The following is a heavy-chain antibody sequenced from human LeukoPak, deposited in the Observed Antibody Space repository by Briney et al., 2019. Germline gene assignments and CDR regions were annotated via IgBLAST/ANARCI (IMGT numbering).Heavy chain of an antibody. CDR1: GFTFSSYG. CDR3: ARSWATRPVLGY. CDR2: ISSSGSTI. V-gene: IGHV3-48*04. Sequence: GRSLRLSCAASGFTFSSYGMHWIRQAPGKGLEWVSYISSSGSTIYYADSVKGRFTISRDNAKNSLYLQMNSLRAEDTAVYYCARSWATRPVLGYWGQGTLVTVSS. J-gene: IGHJ4*02. D-gene: IGHD6-6*01.